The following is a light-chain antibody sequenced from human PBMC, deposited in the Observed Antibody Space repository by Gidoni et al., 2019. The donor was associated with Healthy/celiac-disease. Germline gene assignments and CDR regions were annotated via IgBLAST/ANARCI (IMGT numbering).Light chain of an antibody. CDR3: SSYAGSNNWV. Sequence: QSALTQPPSASGSPGQSVTISCTGTSSDVGAYKYVSWYQQHPGKVPKLMIYEVSKRPSGVPDRFSGSKSGNTASLTVSGLQAEDEADYYCSSYAGSNNWVFGXGXKVTVL. CDR2: EVS. CDR1: SSDVGAYKY. V-gene: IGLV2-8*01. J-gene: IGLJ3*02.